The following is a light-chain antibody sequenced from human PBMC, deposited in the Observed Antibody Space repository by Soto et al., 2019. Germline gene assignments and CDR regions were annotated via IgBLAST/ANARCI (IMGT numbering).Light chain of an antibody. CDR1: SSDIGGNNF. V-gene: IGLV2-8*01. CDR2: DVI. Sequence: QSVLTQPPSASGSPGQSVTISCTGTSSDIGGNNFVSWYQHHPGKAPKLMLYDVIKRPSGVPARFSGSKSGNTASLTVSGIQAEDEADYYCSSYGGSNNFVVFGGGTKLTVL. CDR3: SSYGGSNNFVV. J-gene: IGLJ2*01.